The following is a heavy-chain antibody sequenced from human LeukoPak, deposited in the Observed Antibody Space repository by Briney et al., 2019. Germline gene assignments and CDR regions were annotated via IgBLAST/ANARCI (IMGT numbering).Heavy chain of an antibody. Sequence: GGSLRLSCAASGFSFSSYGLHWVRQAPGKGLEWVAVIWYDGSNKYYADSVKGRFTISRDNSKNTLYLQMNSLRAEDTAVYYCARDDYGGKLDIWGQGTVVTVSS. CDR2: IWYDGSNK. D-gene: IGHD4-23*01. V-gene: IGHV3-33*01. CDR1: GFSFSSYG. CDR3: ARDDYGGKLDI. J-gene: IGHJ3*02.